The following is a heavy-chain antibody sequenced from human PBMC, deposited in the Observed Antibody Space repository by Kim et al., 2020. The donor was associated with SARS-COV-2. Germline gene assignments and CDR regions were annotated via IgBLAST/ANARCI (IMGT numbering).Heavy chain of an antibody. V-gene: IGHV1-46*01. CDR3: ARDHWGRGVVAATLYYDSSGHLDY. Sequence: ASVKVSCKASGYTFTSYYMHWVRQAPGQGLEWMGIINPSGGSTSYAQKFQGRVTMTRDTSTSTVYMELSSLRSEDTAVYYCARDHWGRGVVAATLYYDSSGHLDYWGQGTLVTVSS. CDR2: INPSGGST. CDR1: GYTFTSYY. D-gene: IGHD3-22*01. J-gene: IGHJ4*02.